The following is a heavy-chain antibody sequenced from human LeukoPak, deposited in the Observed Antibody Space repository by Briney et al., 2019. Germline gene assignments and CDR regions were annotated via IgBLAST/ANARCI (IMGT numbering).Heavy chain of an antibody. CDR3: ARDRGGKIAVAAPPGPNWFDP. D-gene: IGHD6-19*01. CDR1: RFSFSTYP. J-gene: IGHJ5*02. Sequence: PGGSLRLSCEASRFSFSTYPMGWVRRAPGKGLEWVSGISASGDVTFHADPLKGRFTISRDNSKNTLYLQMNSLRAEDTAVYYCARDRGGKIAVAAPPGPNWFDPWGQGTLVTVSS. CDR2: ISASGDVT. V-gene: IGHV3-23*01.